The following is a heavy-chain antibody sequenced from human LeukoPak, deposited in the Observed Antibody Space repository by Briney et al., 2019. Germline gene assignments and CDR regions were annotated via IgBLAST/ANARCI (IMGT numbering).Heavy chain of an antibody. V-gene: IGHV3-11*04. CDR1: GFTFSDFY. J-gene: IGHJ4*02. Sequence: KSGGSLRLSCAASGFTFSDFYMSWIRQAPGKGLEGVSYISSSGSTIYYADSVTGGFTISRDNAKNSRYLQMNSLRAEDTAVYYCARDSDVVPAYYFDYWGQGTLVTVFS. D-gene: IGHD2-2*01. CDR2: ISSSGSTI. CDR3: ARDSDVVPAYYFDY.